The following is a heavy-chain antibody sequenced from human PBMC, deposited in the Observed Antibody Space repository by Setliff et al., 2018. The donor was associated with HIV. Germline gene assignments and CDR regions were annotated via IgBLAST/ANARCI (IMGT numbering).Heavy chain of an antibody. Sequence: PSETLSLTCAVHGGPLTDHYWNWIRQSPGKGLEWIAEVHHTGYLNYNPSLKSRVTISRDPSTKQFSLKMTSMTAADTAVYYCASRRGIEFYFDIWGQGTPVTVS. J-gene: IGHJ4*02. V-gene: IGHV4-34*01. D-gene: IGHD3-10*01. CDR3: ASRRGIEFYFDI. CDR2: VHHTGYL. CDR1: GGPLTDHY.